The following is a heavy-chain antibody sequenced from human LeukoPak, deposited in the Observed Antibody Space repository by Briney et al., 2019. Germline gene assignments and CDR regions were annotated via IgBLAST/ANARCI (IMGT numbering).Heavy chain of an antibody. D-gene: IGHD3-9*01. CDR2: ISGSGGST. CDR3: AKALKYLTGYYHFDY. J-gene: IGHJ4*02. V-gene: IGHV3-23*01. Sequence: GGSLRLSCTASGFTFGDYAMSWVRQAPGKGLEWVSAISGSGGSTYYADSVKGRFTISRDNSKNTLYLQMNSLRAEDTAVYYCAKALKYLTGYYHFDYWGQGTLVTVSS. CDR1: GFTFGDYA.